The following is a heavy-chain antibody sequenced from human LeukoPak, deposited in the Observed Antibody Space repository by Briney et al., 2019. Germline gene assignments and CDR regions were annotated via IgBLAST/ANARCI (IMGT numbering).Heavy chain of an antibody. CDR2: INPDSGGT. V-gene: IGHV1-2*02. CDR3: AREAEYSSSYYFDY. D-gene: IGHD6-6*01. J-gene: IGHJ4*02. Sequence: ASVKVSCKASGHTFTGYYMHWVRQAPRQGREGMGWINPDSGGTNYAQKFQGRVNMTRDTSISTAYMVLSRLRSDYTAVYYCAREAEYSSSYYFDYWGQGTLVTVSS. CDR1: GHTFTGYY.